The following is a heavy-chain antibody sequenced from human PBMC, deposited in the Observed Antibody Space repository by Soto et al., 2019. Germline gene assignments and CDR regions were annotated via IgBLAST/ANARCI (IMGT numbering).Heavy chain of an antibody. CDR2: IYYNGNT. CDR3: ARSNWYSEY. J-gene: IGHJ4*02. Sequence: QVQLQESGPGLVKPSETLSLTCTVSGGSISNHYWSWIRQPPGKGLEWIGYIYYNGNTNYNPSLKSRVTLSVDTSKNQFSLKLSSVTAADPAVYYCARSNWYSEYWGQGTLVTVSS. D-gene: IGHD7-27*01. V-gene: IGHV4-59*11. CDR1: GGSISNHY.